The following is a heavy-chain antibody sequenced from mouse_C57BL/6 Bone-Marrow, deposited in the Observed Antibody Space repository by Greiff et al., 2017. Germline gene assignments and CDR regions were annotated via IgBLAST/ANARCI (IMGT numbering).Heavy chain of an antibody. CDR1: GFNIKDDY. J-gene: IGHJ2*01. D-gene: IGHD4-1*01. CDR2: IDPENGDT. V-gene: IGHV14-4*01. Sequence: VQLQQSGAELVRPGASVKLSCTASGFNIKDDYMHWVKQRPEPGLAWIGWIDPENGDTEYASKFQGKATITADTSANTSYLQLSRLTTEDTAVYYCTTDWGGFDYWGQGTTLTVSS. CDR3: TTDWGGFDY.